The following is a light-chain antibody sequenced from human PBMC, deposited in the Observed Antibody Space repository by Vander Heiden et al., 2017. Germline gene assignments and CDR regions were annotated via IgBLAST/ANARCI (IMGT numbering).Light chain of an antibody. Sequence: VVMTQSPLSLPVTLGKPDSIPCRSSQSLVFMDRNNYLNWFQQRPGQSPRRLIYKVSNRDSGVPDRFSGSGSGTDFTLKISRVEAEDVGVYYCMQGTHWPRTFGQGTKLEIK. CDR1: QSLVFMDRNNY. CDR2: KVS. J-gene: IGKJ2*02. V-gene: IGKV2-30*01. CDR3: MQGTHWPRT.